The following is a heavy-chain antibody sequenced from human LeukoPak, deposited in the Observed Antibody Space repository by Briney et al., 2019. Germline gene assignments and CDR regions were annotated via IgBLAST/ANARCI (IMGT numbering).Heavy chain of an antibody. Sequence: ASVKVSCTASGYTFTSYYIHWVRQAPGQGLEWMGIINPSGGSTSYAQKFQGRVTMTRDTSTSTVYMELGSLRSEDTAVYYCARERLKIAVAGTGYFDYWGQGTLVTVSS. CDR2: INPSGGST. D-gene: IGHD6-19*01. J-gene: IGHJ4*02. V-gene: IGHV1-46*01. CDR1: GYTFTSYY. CDR3: ARERLKIAVAGTGYFDY.